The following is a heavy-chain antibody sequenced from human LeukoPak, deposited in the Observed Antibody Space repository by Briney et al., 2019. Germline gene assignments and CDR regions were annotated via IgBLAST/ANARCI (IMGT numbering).Heavy chain of an antibody. D-gene: IGHD3/OR15-3a*01. CDR2: IYYSGNT. J-gene: IGHJ4*02. CDR3: ARQTGSGLFTLP. CDR1: GGSFRGYY. Sequence: PSETLSLTCAVYGGSFRGYYWSWIRQPPGKGLEWIGSIYYSGNTYYNASVKSRVTISIDSSKNQFSLMLSSVTAADTAVYYCARQTGSGLFTLPGGQGTLVTVSS. V-gene: IGHV4-34*01.